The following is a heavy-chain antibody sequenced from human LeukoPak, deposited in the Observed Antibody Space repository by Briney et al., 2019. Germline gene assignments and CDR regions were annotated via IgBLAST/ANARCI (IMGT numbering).Heavy chain of an antibody. CDR3: ARDPLAGIYAFDV. V-gene: IGHV3-7*01. CDR1: GFTFSNFW. Sequence: GGSLRLSCAASGFTFSNFWMSWVRQAPGKGLEWVASIKQDGSERYYVDSVKGRFTISRDNAKNSLFLQMNSLRAEDTAVYYCARDPLAGIYAFDVWGQGTMVIVSS. CDR2: IKQDGSER. J-gene: IGHJ3*01. D-gene: IGHD6-19*01.